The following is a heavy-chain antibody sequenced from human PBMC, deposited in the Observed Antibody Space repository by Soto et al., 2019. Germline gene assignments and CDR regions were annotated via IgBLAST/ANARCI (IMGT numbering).Heavy chain of an antibody. V-gene: IGHV1-24*01. CDR3: ATGVEVGATPPHYYYYGMDV. CDR2: FDPEDGET. J-gene: IGHJ6*02. Sequence: ASVKVSCKASGYTFTSYGISWVRQAPGKGLEWMGGFDPEDGETIYAQKFQGRVTMTEDTSTDTAYMELSSLRSEDTAVYYCATGVEVGATPPHYYYYGMDVWGQGTTVTVSS. D-gene: IGHD1-26*01. CDR1: GYTFTSYG.